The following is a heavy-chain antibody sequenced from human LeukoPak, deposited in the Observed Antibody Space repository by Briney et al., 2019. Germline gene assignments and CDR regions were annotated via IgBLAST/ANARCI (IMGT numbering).Heavy chain of an antibody. J-gene: IGHJ3*02. CDR1: GFTFSSYA. Sequence: PGGSLRRSCAASGFTFSSYAMHWVRQAPGKGLEWVAVISYDGSNKYYADSVKGRFTISRDNSKNTLYLQMNSLRAEDTAVYYCARGHDAFDIWGQGTMVTVSS. CDR3: ARGHDAFDI. CDR2: ISYDGSNK. V-gene: IGHV3-30-3*01.